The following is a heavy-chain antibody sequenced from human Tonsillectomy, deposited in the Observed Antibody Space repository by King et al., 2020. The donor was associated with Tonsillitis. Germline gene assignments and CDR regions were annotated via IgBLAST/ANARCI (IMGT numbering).Heavy chain of an antibody. CDR2: ISYDGSDN. D-gene: IGHD1-26*01. CDR1: GFNFISYG. V-gene: IGHV3-30*03. Sequence: VQLVESGGGVVQPGRSLRLSCTASGFNFISYGMHWVRQAPGKGLEWVASISYDGSDNYYADFVKGRFTISRDRSKNTLYLQMNSLRTEDTAVYFCARSRVGWELPAVAYWGQGTLVTASS. J-gene: IGHJ4*02. CDR3: ARSRVGWELPAVAY.